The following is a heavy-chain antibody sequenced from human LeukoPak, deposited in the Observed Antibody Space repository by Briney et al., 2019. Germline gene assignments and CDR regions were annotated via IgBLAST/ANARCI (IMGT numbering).Heavy chain of an antibody. Sequence: ASVKVSCKASGYTFTSYYMHWVRQALGQGLEWMGIVNPSGGSTTYAQKFQGRVTMTRDTSTSTVYMELSSLRSGDTAVYYCAIERGITGTTLFDPWGQGTLVTVSS. D-gene: IGHD1-7*01. CDR3: AIERGITGTTLFDP. V-gene: IGHV1-46*01. CDR2: VNPSGGST. J-gene: IGHJ5*02. CDR1: GYTFTSYY.